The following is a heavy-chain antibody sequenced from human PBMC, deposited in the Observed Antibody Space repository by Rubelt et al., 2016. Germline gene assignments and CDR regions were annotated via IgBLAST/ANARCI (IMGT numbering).Heavy chain of an antibody. CDR3: AGGYTTIWC. CDR1: GYTFINYG. Sequence: QVQLVQSGSELKKPGASVKVSCKASGYTFINYGISWVRQAPGQGLEWMGWLSPSNGNTNSGQNFQGRVTMTTDTATGTVYMERRSRGADATAVYYCAGGYTTIWCWGQGTPVTVSS. CDR2: LSPSNGNT. V-gene: IGHV1-18*01. J-gene: IGHJ4*02. D-gene: IGHD6-13*01.